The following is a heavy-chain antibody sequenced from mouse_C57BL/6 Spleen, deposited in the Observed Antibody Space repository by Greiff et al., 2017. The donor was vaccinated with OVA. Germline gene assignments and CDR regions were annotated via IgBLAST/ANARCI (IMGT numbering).Heavy chain of an antibody. CDR3: TRAYDYDGWYFDV. J-gene: IGHJ1*03. CDR2: ISSGGDYI. Sequence: EVKLVESGEGLVKPGGSLKLSCAASGFTFSSYAMSWVRQTPEKRLEWVAYISSGGDYIYYADTVKGRFTISRDNARNTLYLQMSSLKSEDTAMYYCTRAYDYDGWYFDVWGTGTTVTVSS. V-gene: IGHV5-9-1*02. D-gene: IGHD2-4*01. CDR1: GFTFSSYA.